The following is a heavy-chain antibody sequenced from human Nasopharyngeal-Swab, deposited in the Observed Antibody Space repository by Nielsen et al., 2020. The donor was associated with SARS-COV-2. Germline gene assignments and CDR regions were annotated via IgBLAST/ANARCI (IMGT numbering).Heavy chain of an antibody. CDR2: ISGSGDNT. CDR1: GFTFTSYA. J-gene: IGHJ4*02. V-gene: IGHV3-23*01. Sequence: GESLKISCAASGFTFTSYAINWVRQAPGKGLEWVSGISGSGDNTYYADSVRGRFIISRDTSKNTLYLQMNSLRAEDTAVYYCAVIAAAGTSFDYWGQGTLVTVSS. D-gene: IGHD6-13*01. CDR3: AVIAAAGTSFDY.